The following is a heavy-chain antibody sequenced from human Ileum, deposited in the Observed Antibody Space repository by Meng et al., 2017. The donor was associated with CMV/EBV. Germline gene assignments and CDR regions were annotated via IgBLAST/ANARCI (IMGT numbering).Heavy chain of an antibody. CDR2: ITGSGDII. Sequence: LRLACAASGFPFGAYYMTWVRQALGKGLEWVSYITGSGDIIYYADSVKGRFTISRDNAKSSLYLEINSLRAEDTAVYYCARGNYGFDYWGQGTLVTVSS. CDR3: ARGNYGFDY. J-gene: IGHJ4*02. CDR1: GFPFGAYY. D-gene: IGHD4-17*01. V-gene: IGHV3-11*01.